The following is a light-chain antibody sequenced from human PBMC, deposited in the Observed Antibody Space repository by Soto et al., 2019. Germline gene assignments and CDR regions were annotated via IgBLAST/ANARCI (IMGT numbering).Light chain of an antibody. J-gene: IGKJ4*01. CDR1: QSISNY. Sequence: DIGLTQSPATLSLSPGERATLSCRASQSISNYLVWYQQKPGQAPRLLIYDASNRATGIPARFSGSGSGTDFTLTISSLEPEDFSIYYCQQRSNWPPLTFGGGTKVEIK. CDR2: DAS. CDR3: QQRSNWPPLT. V-gene: IGKV3-11*01.